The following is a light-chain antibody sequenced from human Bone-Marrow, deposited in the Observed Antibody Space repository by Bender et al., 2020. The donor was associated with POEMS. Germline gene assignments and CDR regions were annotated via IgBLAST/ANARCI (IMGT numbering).Light chain of an antibody. J-gene: IGLJ2*01. CDR3: SSYPSSTAPVV. V-gene: IGLV2-14*02. Sequence: QSALTQPPSASGSPGQSITISCTGTSSDVGTYNFVSWYQQHPGKAPKLIIYEVTKRPSGVSDRFFGSKSGNTAFLTISGLQAEDEAHYYCSSYPSSTAPVVFGGGTKLTVL. CDR2: EVT. CDR1: SSDVGTYNF.